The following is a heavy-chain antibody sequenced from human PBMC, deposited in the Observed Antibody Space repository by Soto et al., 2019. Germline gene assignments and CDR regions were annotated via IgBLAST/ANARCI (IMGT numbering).Heavy chain of an antibody. V-gene: IGHV5-51*01. CDR1: GYNFANYW. D-gene: IGHD3-9*01. CDR3: ARHVYYDVLKKNY. CDR2: IYPGNSDT. J-gene: IGHJ4*02. Sequence: GASLKISCKGSGYNFANYWIGWVRQMPGKGLEWMGIIYPGNSDTRYSPSFQGQVTISADTSISTAYLEWSSLKAWDTAIYYCARHVYYDVLKKNYWGQGTLVTVSS.